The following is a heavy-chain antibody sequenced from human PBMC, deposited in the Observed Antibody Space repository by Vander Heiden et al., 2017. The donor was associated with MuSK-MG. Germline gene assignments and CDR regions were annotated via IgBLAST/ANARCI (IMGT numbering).Heavy chain of an antibody. CDR3: ARSTPNWYLDL. Sequence: EVQLLESGGGLVQPGGSLRLSCAASGFTFSTYDMSWVRQAPGKGLEWVSSILSNAGGTTYADFVKGRFTISRDNSKNTLDLQMNSLRVEDTAIYYCARSTPNWYLDLWGRGTLVTVSS. V-gene: IGHV3-23*01. CDR1: GFTFSTYD. J-gene: IGHJ2*01. CDR2: ILSNAGGT.